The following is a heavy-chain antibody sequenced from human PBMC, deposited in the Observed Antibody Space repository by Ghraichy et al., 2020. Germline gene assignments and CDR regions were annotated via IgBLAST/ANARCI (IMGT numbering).Heavy chain of an antibody. Sequence: GESLNISCKGSGYSFTSYWIGWVRQMPGKGLEWMGIIYPGDSDTRYSPSFQGQVTISADKSISTAYLQWSSLKASDTAMYYCARFAYYYDSSGYYYESGFDYWGQGTLVTVSS. CDR2: IYPGDSDT. J-gene: IGHJ4*02. D-gene: IGHD3-22*01. CDR1: GYSFTSYW. V-gene: IGHV5-51*01. CDR3: ARFAYYYDSSGYYYESGFDY.